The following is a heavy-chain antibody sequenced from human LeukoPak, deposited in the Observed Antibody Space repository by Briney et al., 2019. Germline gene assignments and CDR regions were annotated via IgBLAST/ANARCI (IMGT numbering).Heavy chain of an antibody. Sequence: SETLSLSCTVSGGSISSYYWSWIRQPPGKGLEWIGYIYYSGSTNYNPSLKSRVTISVDTFKNQFSLKLSSVTAADTAVYYCASAYCGGDCTPYWYFDLWGRGTLVTVSS. V-gene: IGHV4-59*01. D-gene: IGHD2-21*02. CDR2: IYYSGST. CDR1: GGSISSYY. J-gene: IGHJ2*01. CDR3: ASAYCGGDCTPYWYFDL.